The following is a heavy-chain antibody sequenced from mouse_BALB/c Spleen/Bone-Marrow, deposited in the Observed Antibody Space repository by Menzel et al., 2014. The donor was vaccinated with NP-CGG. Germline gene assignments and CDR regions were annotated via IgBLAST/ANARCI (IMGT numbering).Heavy chain of an antibody. CDR1: GFTFSSYG. Sequence: VQLKESGGGLVRPGGSLKLSCAASGFTFSSYGMSWVRQNIDKRLELVATIKSNGGSTYYPDSVKGRFSISRDNAKNTLYLQMSSLKSEDTAMYYCTSLSSMITAAWFAYWGQGTLVTISA. J-gene: IGHJ3*01. CDR2: IKSNGGST. CDR3: TSLSSMITAAWFAY. D-gene: IGHD2-4*01. V-gene: IGHV5-6-3*01.